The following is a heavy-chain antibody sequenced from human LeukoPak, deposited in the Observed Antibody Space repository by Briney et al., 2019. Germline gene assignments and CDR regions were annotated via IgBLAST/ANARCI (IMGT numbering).Heavy chain of an antibody. J-gene: IGHJ4*02. CDR2: IHTSSRV. V-gene: IGHV4-61*02. Sequence: SETLSLTCTVSGDSTTRGTYYWNWIRQPAGKGLEWIGRIHTSSRVNYNPSLKSRVTISIDTSRNLVSLRLTSVTAADAAVYYCARDRGNGDYGDYFDSWGQGTLVSVSS. CDR3: ARDRGNGDYGDYFDS. CDR1: GDSTTRGTYY. D-gene: IGHD4-17*01.